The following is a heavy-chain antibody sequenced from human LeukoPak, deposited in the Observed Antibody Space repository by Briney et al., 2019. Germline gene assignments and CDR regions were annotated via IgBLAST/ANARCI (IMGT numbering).Heavy chain of an antibody. CDR2: ISGSGGTT. D-gene: IGHD2-21*01. J-gene: IGHJ6*03. Sequence: GASLKVSCTASGFTFTMYAIHWVRQAPGKGLEWVSDISGSGGTTYYADSVQGRFTISRDNSKNTLYLQMHSLRSEDTAVYYCAIGDSCYSDYYIDVWGRGTMVTVSS. CDR1: GFTFTMYA. V-gene: IGHV3-23*01. CDR3: AIGDSCYSDYYIDV.